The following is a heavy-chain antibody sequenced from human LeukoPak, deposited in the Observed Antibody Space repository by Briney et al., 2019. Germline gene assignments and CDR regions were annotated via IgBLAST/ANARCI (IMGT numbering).Heavy chain of an antibody. CDR1: GGSISSSNW. V-gene: IGHV4-4*02. J-gene: IGHJ4*02. CDR3: ARVEYSSSAVGGFDY. D-gene: IGHD6-6*01. Sequence: SETLSLTCAVSGGSISSSNWWSWVRQPPGKGLEWIGEIYHSGSTNYNPSLKSRVTISVDKSKNQFSLKLSSVTAADTAVYYCARVEYSSSAVGGFDYWGQGTLVTVSS. CDR2: IYHSGST.